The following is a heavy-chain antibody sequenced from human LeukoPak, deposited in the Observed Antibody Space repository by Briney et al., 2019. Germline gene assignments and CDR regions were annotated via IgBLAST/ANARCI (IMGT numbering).Heavy chain of an antibody. CDR1: GCSFTSYW. CDR3: ARSNRDYFDY. Sequence: ESLKISCTGPGCSFTSYWIGWVRQMPGKGLQWMGIIYPGHSDTRYSPSVQGQVTMSADNSISTAYLQWSSLKASDTAMYSCARSNRDYFDYWGQGTLVTASS. V-gene: IGHV5-51*01. J-gene: IGHJ4*02. CDR2: IYPGHSDT.